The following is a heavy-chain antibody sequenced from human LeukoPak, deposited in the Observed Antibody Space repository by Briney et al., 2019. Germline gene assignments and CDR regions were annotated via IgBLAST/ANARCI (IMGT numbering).Heavy chain of an antibody. CDR2: ISGSGGST. CDR1: GFTFSSYA. V-gene: IGHV3-23*01. D-gene: IGHD6-13*01. J-gene: IGHJ3*02. CDR3: AKDSQQLVHPDAFDI. Sequence: GGSLRLSCAASGFTFSSYAMSWVRQAPGKGLEWVSAISGSGGSTYYADSVKGRFTISRDNSKNTLYLRMNSLRAEDTAVYYCAKDSQQLVHPDAFDIWGQGTMVTVSS.